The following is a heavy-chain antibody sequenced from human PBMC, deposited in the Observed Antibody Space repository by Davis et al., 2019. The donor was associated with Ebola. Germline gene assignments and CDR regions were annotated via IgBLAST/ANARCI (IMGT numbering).Heavy chain of an antibody. D-gene: IGHD2-8*02. CDR2: IGTAGDT. CDR3: ARVGLEGLRAGGGMDV. CDR1: GFTFSSYD. V-gene: IGHV3-13*01. J-gene: IGHJ6*02. Sequence: LSLTCAASGFTFSSYDMHWVRQATGKGLEWVSAIGTAGDTYYPGSVKGRFTISRENAKNSLYLQMNSLRAGDTAVYYCARVGLEGLRAGGGMDVWGQGTTVTVSS.